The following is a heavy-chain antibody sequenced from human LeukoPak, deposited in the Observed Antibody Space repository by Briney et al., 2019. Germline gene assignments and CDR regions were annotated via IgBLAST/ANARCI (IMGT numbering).Heavy chain of an antibody. D-gene: IGHD3-22*01. V-gene: IGHV3-23*01. J-gene: IGHJ4*02. CDR2: SGNAGDT. CDR1: GFTFDVSA. Sequence: PGGSLRLSCAASGFTFDVSAMNWVRQAPGKGLEWVSASGNAGDTYYADSVKGRFTISRDNSKKMLFLQMTSLRAEDTAVYYCAKKTPGNYRYDYWGQGTLVTVSP. CDR3: AKKTPGNYRYDY.